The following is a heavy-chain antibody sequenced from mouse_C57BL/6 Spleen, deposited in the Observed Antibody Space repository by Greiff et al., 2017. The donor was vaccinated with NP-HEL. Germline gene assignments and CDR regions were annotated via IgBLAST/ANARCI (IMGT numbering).Heavy chain of an antibody. D-gene: IGHD2-4*01. CDR3: ARGDYFAY. Sequence: EVQLQQSGPELVKPGASVKISCKASGYTFTDYYMNWVKQSHGKSLEWIGDINPNNGGTSYNQKFKGKATLTVDESSSTAYMELRSLTSEDSAVYYCARGDYFAYWGQGTLVTVSA. J-gene: IGHJ3*01. CDR2: INPNNGGT. CDR1: GYTFTDYY. V-gene: IGHV1-26*01.